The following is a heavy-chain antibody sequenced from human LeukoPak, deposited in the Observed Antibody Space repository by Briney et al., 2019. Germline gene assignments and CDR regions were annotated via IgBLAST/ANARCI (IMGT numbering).Heavy chain of an antibody. D-gene: IGHD6-19*01. Sequence: GGSLRLSCAASGFTFSSNWMSWVRQAPGKGLEWVSYISSSSSTIYYEDSVNGRFTISRDNDKKSLYLQMNRMRDEDTAVYYXARPGSGWYLNYWGQGTLVTFSS. J-gene: IGHJ4*02. CDR2: ISSSSSTI. V-gene: IGHV3-48*02. CDR1: GFTFSSNW. CDR3: ARPGSGWYLNY.